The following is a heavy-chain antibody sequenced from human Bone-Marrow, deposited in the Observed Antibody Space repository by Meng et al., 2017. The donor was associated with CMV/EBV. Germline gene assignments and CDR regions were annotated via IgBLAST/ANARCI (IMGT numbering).Heavy chain of an antibody. D-gene: IGHD5-24*01. J-gene: IGHJ4*02. CDR3: ARRRDGYNYYFDY. CDR1: GYSFTSYW. Sequence: KGSGYSFTSYWIGWVRQMPGKGLEWMGIIYPGDSDTRCSPSFQGQVTISADKSISTAYLQWSSLKASDTAMYYCARRRDGYNYYFDYWGQGTLVTVSS. V-gene: IGHV5-51*01. CDR2: IYPGDSDT.